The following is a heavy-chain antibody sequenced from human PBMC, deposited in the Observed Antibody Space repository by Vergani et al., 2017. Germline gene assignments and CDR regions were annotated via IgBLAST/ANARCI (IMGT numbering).Heavy chain of an antibody. CDR3: ARAFTGTTGRGFDY. CDR2: IYYSGST. V-gene: IGHV4-59*12. CDR1: GGSISSYY. D-gene: IGHD1-7*01. Sequence: QVQLQESGPGLVKPSETLSLTCTVSGGSISSYYWSWIRQPPGKGLEWIGYIYYSGSTNYNPSLKSRVTISVDTSKNQFSLKLSSVTAADTAVYYCARAFTGTTGRGFDYWGQGTLVTVSS. J-gene: IGHJ4*02.